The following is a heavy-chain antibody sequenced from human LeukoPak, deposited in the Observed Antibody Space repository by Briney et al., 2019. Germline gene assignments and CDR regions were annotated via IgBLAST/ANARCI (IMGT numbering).Heavy chain of an antibody. CDR3: AGLSNSWYPYCGY. Sequence: ASVKVSCKASGYTFTGYYIHWVRQSPGQRLEWMGWINPNSGGTNYAQKFQGRVTMTRDTSISTAYMELSRLRSDDTAVYYCAGLSNSWYPYCGYWGQGTLVTVSA. CDR2: INPNSGGT. CDR1: GYTFTGYY. V-gene: IGHV1-2*02. D-gene: IGHD6-13*01. J-gene: IGHJ4*02.